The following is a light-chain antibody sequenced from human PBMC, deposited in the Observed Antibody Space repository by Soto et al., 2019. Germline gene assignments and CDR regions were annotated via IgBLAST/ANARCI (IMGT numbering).Light chain of an antibody. CDR2: KAS. CDR3: QHYNSSPIT. CDR1: QSISTW. Sequence: DIQMTQSPSTLSASVGDRVTITCRASQSISTWLAWYQQKPGKAPKLLIYKASSLESGLPSRFSGSGSGTEFTITISSLQPEDFATYCCQHYNSSPITFGQGTRLEIK. V-gene: IGKV1-5*03. J-gene: IGKJ5*01.